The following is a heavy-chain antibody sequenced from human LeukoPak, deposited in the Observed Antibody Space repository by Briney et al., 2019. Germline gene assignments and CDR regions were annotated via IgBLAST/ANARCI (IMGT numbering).Heavy chain of an antibody. CDR2: IYYSGST. Sequence: PSETLSLTCTVSGGSISSSSYYWGWLRQPPGKGLEWIGSIYYSGSTYYNPSLKSRVTISVDTSKNQFSLKLSSVTAADTAVYYCARLSIHEHYYGSGSYPHFDYWGQGTLVTVSS. CDR1: GGSISSSSYY. V-gene: IGHV4-39*01. CDR3: ARLSIHEHYYGSGSYPHFDY. J-gene: IGHJ4*02. D-gene: IGHD3-10*01.